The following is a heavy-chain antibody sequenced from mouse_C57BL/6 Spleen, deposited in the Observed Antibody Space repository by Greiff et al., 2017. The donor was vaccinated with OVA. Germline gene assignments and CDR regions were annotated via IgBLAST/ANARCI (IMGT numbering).Heavy chain of an antibody. V-gene: IGHV1-54*01. D-gene: IGHD2-4*01. CDR1: GYAFTNYL. J-gene: IGHJ2*01. CDR2: INPGSGGT. Sequence: QVQLKQSGAELVRPGTSVKVSCKASGYAFTNYLIEWVKQRPGQGLEWIGVINPGSGGTNYNEKFKGKATLTADKSSSTAYMQLSSLTSEDSAVYFCARGYDYSFDYWGQGTTLTVSS. CDR3: ARGYDYSFDY.